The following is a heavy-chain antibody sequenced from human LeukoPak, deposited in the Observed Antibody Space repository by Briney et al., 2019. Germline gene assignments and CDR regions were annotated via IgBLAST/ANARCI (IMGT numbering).Heavy chain of an antibody. CDR3: ARVRIVADQNNWFDP. Sequence: ASVKVSCKASGYTFTSYGISWARPAPGQGLEWMGWISAYNGNTNYAQKLQGRVTMTTDTSTSTAYMELRSLRSDDTAVYYCARVRIVADQNNWFDPWGQGTLVTVSS. D-gene: IGHD1-26*01. CDR2: ISAYNGNT. CDR1: GYTFTSYG. V-gene: IGHV1-18*01. J-gene: IGHJ5*02.